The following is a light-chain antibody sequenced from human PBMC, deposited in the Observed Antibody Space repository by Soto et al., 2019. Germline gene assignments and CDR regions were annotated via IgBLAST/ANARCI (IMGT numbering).Light chain of an antibody. CDR2: AAS. Sequence: DIQMTQSPSSLSASVGDRVTITCRASQGISNYLAWYQQKPGKVPKLLIYAASTLQSGVPSRFSGSGSGTDFTLTICSRQPEDVATYDCQKYNSAPPRITFGPGTKVDIK. CDR1: QGISNY. CDR3: QKYNSAPPRIT. J-gene: IGKJ3*01. V-gene: IGKV1-27*01.